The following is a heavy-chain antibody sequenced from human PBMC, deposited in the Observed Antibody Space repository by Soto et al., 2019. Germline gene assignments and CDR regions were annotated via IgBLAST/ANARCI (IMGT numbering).Heavy chain of an antibody. D-gene: IGHD3-16*01. CDR2: IYYSGST. J-gene: IGHJ4*02. CDR3: ARLVTFFSPHSGFDY. Sequence: PSETLSLTCTVSGGSISSGGYYWSWIRQHPGKGLEWIGYIYYSGSTYYNPSLKSRVTISVDTSKNQFSLKLSSVTAADTAVYYCARLVTFFSPHSGFDYWGQGTLVTVSS. V-gene: IGHV4-31*03. CDR1: GGSISSGGYY.